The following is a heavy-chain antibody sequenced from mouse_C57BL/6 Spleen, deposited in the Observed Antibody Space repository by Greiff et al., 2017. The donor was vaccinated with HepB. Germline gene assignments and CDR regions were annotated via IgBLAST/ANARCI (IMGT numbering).Heavy chain of an antibody. V-gene: IGHV1-81*01. CDR1: GYTFTSYG. CDR3: VRERIYYDYAAYALDY. J-gene: IGHJ4*01. Sequence: QVQLQQSGAELARPGASVKLSCKASGYTFTSYGISWVKQRTGQGLEWIGEIYPRSGNTYYNEKFKGKATLTADKSSSTAYMELRSLTSEDSAVYFCVRERIYYDYAAYALDYWGHGTSVTLSS. CDR2: IYPRSGNT. D-gene: IGHD2-4*01.